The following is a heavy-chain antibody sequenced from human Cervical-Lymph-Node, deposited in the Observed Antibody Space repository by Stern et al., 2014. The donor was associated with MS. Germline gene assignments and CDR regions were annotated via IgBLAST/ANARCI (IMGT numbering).Heavy chain of an antibody. CDR2: ITPFNGNT. V-gene: IGHV1-45*02. D-gene: IGHD3-22*01. CDR3: ASLFDSSGYFDYS. CDR1: GPTFTYRN. J-gene: IGHJ4*02. Sequence: VQLVESGAEVRKTGSSGKVSCKASGPTFTYRNLHWGRQAPGQAPAWMGLITPFNGNTNYAQKFQDRVTIPRDTSMNTAYMELSSLRSEDTAMYYCASLFDSSGYFDYSWGQGTLVTVSS.